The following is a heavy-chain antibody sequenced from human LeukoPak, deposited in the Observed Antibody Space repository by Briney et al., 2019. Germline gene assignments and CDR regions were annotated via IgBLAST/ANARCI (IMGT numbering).Heavy chain of an antibody. Sequence: SETLSLTCTVSGGSISGSSDYWRWIRQPPGKVLEWIGSIYYSGNTYYNPSLKSRITIPLDTSTNQFSLKLRSVTAADTAVYYCARQSVRAIAIAARPGNYFDYWGQGTLVTVSS. CDR1: GGSISGSSDY. J-gene: IGHJ4*02. D-gene: IGHD6-6*01. CDR2: IYYSGNT. V-gene: IGHV4-39*01. CDR3: ARQSVRAIAIAARPGNYFDY.